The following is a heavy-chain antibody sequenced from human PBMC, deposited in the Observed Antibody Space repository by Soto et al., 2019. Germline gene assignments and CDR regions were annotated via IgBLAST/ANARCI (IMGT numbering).Heavy chain of an antibody. CDR1: GFTFSSYA. D-gene: IGHD5-18*01. CDR3: ASPRYSYGTGSNWFDP. J-gene: IGHJ5*02. CDR2: ISYDGSNK. Sequence: ESGGGVVQPGRSLRLSCAASGFTFSSYAMHWVRQAPGKGLEWVAVISYDGSNKYYADSVKGRFTISRDNSKNTLYLQMNSLRAEDTAVYYCASPRYSYGTGSNWFDPWGQGTLVTVSS. V-gene: IGHV3-30-3*01.